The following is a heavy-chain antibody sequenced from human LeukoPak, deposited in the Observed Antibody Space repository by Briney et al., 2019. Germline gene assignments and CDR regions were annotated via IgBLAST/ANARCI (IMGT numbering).Heavy chain of an antibody. J-gene: IGHJ4*02. Sequence: GGSLRLSCAASGLTFGDYAMSWVRQAPGKGLEWVSTISSSGRDTYYADSVKGRFTISRDNSKNTLYLQMNSLRAEGTAVFYCARIPPGYCSAGSCYLDYWGQGTLVTVSS. V-gene: IGHV3-23*01. D-gene: IGHD2-15*01. CDR1: GLTFGDYA. CDR3: ARIPPGYCSAGSCYLDY. CDR2: ISSSGRDT.